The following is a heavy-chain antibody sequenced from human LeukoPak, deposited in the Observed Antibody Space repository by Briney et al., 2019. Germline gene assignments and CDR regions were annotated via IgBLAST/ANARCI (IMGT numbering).Heavy chain of an antibody. D-gene: IGHD6-6*01. Sequence: PGTSLRLSCAASGFSFSTFPLHWVRQAPGKGLEWVALISYDGSNKNYADSVKGRSTISRDISKNTLYLQMNSLRAEDTAVYFCARGGSSSFLDSWGQGTLVTVSS. CDR1: GFSFSTFP. CDR2: ISYDGSNK. V-gene: IGHV3-33*01. CDR3: ARGGSSSFLDS. J-gene: IGHJ4*02.